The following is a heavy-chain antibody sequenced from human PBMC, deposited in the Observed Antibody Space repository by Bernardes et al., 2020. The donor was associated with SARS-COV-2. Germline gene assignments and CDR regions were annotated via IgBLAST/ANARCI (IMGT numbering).Heavy chain of an antibody. Sequence: SETLSLTCAVYGGSFSGYYWSWIRQPPGKGLEWIGEINHSGSTNYNPSLKSRVTISVDTSKNQFSLKLSSVTAADTAVYYCARGQYSYGYHYDYWGQGTLVTVSS. CDR1: GGSFSGYY. D-gene: IGHD5-18*01. J-gene: IGHJ4*02. CDR2: INHSGST. V-gene: IGHV4-34*01. CDR3: ARGQYSYGYHYDY.